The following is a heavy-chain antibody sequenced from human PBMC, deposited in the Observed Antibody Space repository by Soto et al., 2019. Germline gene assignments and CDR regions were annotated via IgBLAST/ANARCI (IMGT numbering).Heavy chain of an antibody. CDR2: INHSGST. V-gene: IGHV4-34*01. CDR1: GGSFSGYY. J-gene: IGHJ5*02. D-gene: IGHD2-2*02. Sequence: SETLSLTCAVYGGSFSGYYWSWIRQPPGKGLEWIGEINHSGSTNYNPSLKSRVTISVDTSKNQFSLKLSSVTAADTAVYYCARGDQLIYRVFWFDPWGQGTLVTVSS. CDR3: ARGDQLIYRVFWFDP.